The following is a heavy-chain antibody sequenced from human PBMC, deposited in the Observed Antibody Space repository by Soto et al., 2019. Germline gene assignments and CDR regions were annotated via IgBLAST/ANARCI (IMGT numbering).Heavy chain of an antibody. CDR1: GFTLNSYW. Sequence: EVQLVESGGGLVQPGVSLRLSCAASGFTLNSYWMHWVRQAPGKGLVWVSRINSDGSSTSYADSVKGRFTISRDNARNTLYLQMNSLRAEDTAVYYCVRVAYGDFGHWGQGTLVTVSS. J-gene: IGHJ5*02. CDR3: VRVAYGDFGH. D-gene: IGHD4-17*01. CDR2: INSDGSST. V-gene: IGHV3-74*01.